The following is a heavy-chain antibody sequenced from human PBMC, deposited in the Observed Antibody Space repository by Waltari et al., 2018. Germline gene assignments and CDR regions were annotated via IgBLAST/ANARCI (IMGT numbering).Heavy chain of an antibody. Sequence: QPQLHASGPGLVKPSETLSLTCNVSGGSIRNNNYYWAWIRQPPGKGLEWIGSIYYSGSTYYNPSLKSRLTISVDTSKNQFSLKLNSVTAADSAVYYCARPLRFTAWFDPWGQGTLVTVSS. CDR1: GGSIRNNNYY. CDR2: IYYSGST. CDR3: ARPLRFTAWFDP. V-gene: IGHV4-39*01. D-gene: IGHD3-3*01. J-gene: IGHJ5*02.